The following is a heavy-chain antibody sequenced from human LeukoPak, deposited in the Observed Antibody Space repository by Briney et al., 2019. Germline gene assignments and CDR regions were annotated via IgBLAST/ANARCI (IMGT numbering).Heavy chain of an antibody. D-gene: IGHD3-22*01. CDR3: AKDHASYDSSGYYLFDY. CDR1: GFTFSLYT. J-gene: IGHJ4*02. Sequence: PGGSLRLSCSASGFTFSLYTMNWVRQAPGKGLEWVSAISGSGTYIYYADSVKGRFTISRDNSKNTLYLQMNSLRAEDTAVYYCAKDHASYDSSGYYLFDYWGQGTLVTVSS. CDR2: ISGSGTYI. V-gene: IGHV3-21*01.